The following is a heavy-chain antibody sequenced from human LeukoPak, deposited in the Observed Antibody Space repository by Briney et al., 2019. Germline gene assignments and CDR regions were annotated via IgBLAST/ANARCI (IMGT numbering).Heavy chain of an antibody. CDR1: GFIFSNYG. Sequence: GGSLRLSCAASGFIFSNYGMHWVRQAPGNGPEWVAVISHDGSNKYYADSVKGRFTISRDKSKNTLYLQMNSLRAEDTAVYYCAKDRAPYNWSVIDYWGQGTLATVSS. CDR3: AKDRAPYNWSVIDY. CDR2: ISHDGSNK. J-gene: IGHJ4*02. D-gene: IGHD1-20*01. V-gene: IGHV3-30*18.